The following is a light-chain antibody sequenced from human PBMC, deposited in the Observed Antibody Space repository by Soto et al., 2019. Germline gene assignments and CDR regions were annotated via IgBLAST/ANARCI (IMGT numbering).Light chain of an antibody. CDR3: QQYGGSPFT. J-gene: IGKJ3*01. CDR1: QSVNSDY. V-gene: IGKV3-20*01. Sequence: EIVLTQSPGTLSLSPGERATLSCRASQSVNSDYLAWYQQKPGQAPRLLIYAASSRATGIPDRFSGSGSGTDCTLTITRLEPEDFAVYYCQQYGGSPFTFGPGTKVDI. CDR2: AAS.